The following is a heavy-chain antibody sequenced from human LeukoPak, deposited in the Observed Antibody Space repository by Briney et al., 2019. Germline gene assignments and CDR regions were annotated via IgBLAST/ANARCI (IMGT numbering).Heavy chain of an antibody. D-gene: IGHD6-13*01. V-gene: IGHV3-21*01. CDR2: ISHIGSYI. CDR1: GFTFSTYN. Sequence: PGGSLRLSCAASGFTFSTYNMNWVRQAPGKGLEWVSSISHIGSYIYYSDSVKGRFTISRDNAKNSLYLQMNSLRAEDTAVYFCARDWGSWDFDFWGQGTLVTVSS. J-gene: IGHJ4*02. CDR3: ARDWGSWDFDF.